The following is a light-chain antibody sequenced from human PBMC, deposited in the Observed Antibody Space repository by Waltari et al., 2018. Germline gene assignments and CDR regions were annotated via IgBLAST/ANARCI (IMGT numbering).Light chain of an antibody. CDR3: QQYSTWPRVT. CDR2: GAS. Sequence: EIVMTQSPATLSVSQGESASLSCRASQSIANNLAWYQQKPGQPLRLLIYGASNRATDIPARFSASASGRDFTLTISSLQSEDFVVYYCQQYSTWPRVTFGGGTKVEIK. V-gene: IGKV3-15*01. J-gene: IGKJ4*01. CDR1: QSIANN.